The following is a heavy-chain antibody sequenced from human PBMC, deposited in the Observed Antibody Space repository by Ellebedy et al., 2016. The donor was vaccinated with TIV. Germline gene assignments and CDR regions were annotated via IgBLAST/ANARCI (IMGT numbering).Heavy chain of an antibody. CDR1: GYTFHNYI. V-gene: IGHV1-18*01. J-gene: IGHJ6*02. CDR2: ITADNGGT. Sequence: ASVKVSCXASGYTFHNYIINWVRQAPGQGLEWMGWITADNGGTHFAQKLQGRLTMTTDTSTGTVYMDLRSLRSDDTAVYYCASRNYFYFGLDVWGQGTTVTVSS. CDR3: ASRNYFYFGLDV.